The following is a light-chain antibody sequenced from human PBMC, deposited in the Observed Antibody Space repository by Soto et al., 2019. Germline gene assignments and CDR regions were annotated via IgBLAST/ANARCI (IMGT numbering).Light chain of an antibody. V-gene: IGKV1-39*01. CDR2: GAT. J-gene: IGKJ1*01. Sequence: DIQMTQSPSSLSASVGDRVTITCRASQSISTYLNWYQQKPGKAPKLLIYGATSLQSGVPSRFSGSGSGTDFTLTISSLQPEDFATYYCQQSDSTPWTFGQGTKVGIK. CDR1: QSISTY. CDR3: QQSDSTPWT.